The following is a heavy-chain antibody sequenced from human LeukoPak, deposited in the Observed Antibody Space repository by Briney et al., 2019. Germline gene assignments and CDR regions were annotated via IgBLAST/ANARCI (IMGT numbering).Heavy chain of an antibody. J-gene: IGHJ4*02. CDR2: IYYSGSS. Sequence: SETLSLTCTVSGDSISSSDYYWGWIRQPPGKGLEWIGTIYYSGSSYYNPSLKSRVTISVDTSKNQISLKVTSVTAADTAVYYCARNGIIITDRRDFDYWGQGTLVTVSS. V-gene: IGHV4-39*01. D-gene: IGHD3-10*01. CDR1: GDSISSSDYY. CDR3: ARNGIIITDRRDFDY.